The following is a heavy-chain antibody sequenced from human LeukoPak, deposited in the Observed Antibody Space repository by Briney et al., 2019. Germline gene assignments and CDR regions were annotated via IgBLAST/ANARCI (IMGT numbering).Heavy chain of an antibody. CDR3: ACLTTADAFDI. J-gene: IGHJ3*02. V-gene: IGHV4-34*01. CDR1: GGSFSGYY. Sequence: PSETLSLTCAVYGGSFSGYYWSWIRQPPGKGLEWIGEINHSGSTNYNPSLKSRVTISVDTSKNQFSLKLSSVTAADTALYYCACLTTADAFDIWGQGTMVTVSS. CDR2: INHSGST. D-gene: IGHD3-22*01.